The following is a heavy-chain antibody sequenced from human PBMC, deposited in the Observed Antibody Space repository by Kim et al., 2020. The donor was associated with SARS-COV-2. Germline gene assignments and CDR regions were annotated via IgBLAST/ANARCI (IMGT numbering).Heavy chain of an antibody. D-gene: IGHD2-15*01. J-gene: IGHJ4*02. CDR1: GYTFISYG. CDR2: ISGYNGDT. CDR3: ARDPVVVVDATHEKFDY. V-gene: IGHV1-18*01. Sequence: ASVKVSCKTSGYTFISYGMSWVRQAPGQGLEWMGWISGYNGDTRYAQKFQGRITMTTDTSPNTVYMELRGLIFDDTAVYYCARDPVVVVDATHEKFDYWGQGTLVTVSS.